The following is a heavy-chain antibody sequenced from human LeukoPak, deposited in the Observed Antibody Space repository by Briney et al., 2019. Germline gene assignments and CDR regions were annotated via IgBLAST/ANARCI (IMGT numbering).Heavy chain of an antibody. CDR2: ISSNGGST. V-gene: IGHV3-64D*06. CDR1: GFTFSSYA. D-gene: IGHD3-16*02. J-gene: IGHJ4*02. CDR3: ARASSYDYVWGSYRYKEIFDY. Sequence: GGSLRLSCSASGFTFSSYAMHWVRQAPGKGLEYVSAISSNGGSTYYADSVKCRCTISRDNSKHTLYLQMSSLRAEDTAVYYCARASSYDYVWGSYRYKEIFDYWGQGTLVTVSS.